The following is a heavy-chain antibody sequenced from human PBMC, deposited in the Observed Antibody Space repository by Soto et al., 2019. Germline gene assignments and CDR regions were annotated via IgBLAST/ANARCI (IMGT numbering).Heavy chain of an antibody. J-gene: IGHJ6*02. CDR2: ISCDGSNK. D-gene: IGHD2-2*01. V-gene: IGHV3-30-3*01. Sequence: GGSLRLSCAASGFTFSSYAMHWVRQAPGKGLEWVAVISCDGSNKYYADSVKGRFTISRDNSKNTLYLQMNSLRAEDTAVYYCARDREIVVVPAAMKDYYYYYGMDVWGQGTTVTVSS. CDR3: ARDREIVVVPAAMKDYYYYYGMDV. CDR1: GFTFSSYA.